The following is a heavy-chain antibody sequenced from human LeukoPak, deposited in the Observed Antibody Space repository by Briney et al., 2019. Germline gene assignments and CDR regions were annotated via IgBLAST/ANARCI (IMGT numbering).Heavy chain of an antibody. D-gene: IGHD6-13*01. CDR2: ILYDGSNT. Sequence: GGSLRLSCAAYGFTLSTYGIHWVRQPPDKGLEWVAFILYDGSNTYYPDSVKGRFTISRDNSKNTLYLQMDSLRAEDTAVYYCAKALYRSSPTFDYWGQGTLVTVSS. V-gene: IGHV3-30*02. CDR3: AKALYRSSPTFDY. CDR1: GFTLSTYG. J-gene: IGHJ4*02.